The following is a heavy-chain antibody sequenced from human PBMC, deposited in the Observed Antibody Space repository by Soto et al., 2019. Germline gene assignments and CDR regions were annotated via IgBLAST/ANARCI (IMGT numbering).Heavy chain of an antibody. CDR3: AKDHYYGSGSYYKVVGYFDY. CDR2: ISGSGGST. Sequence: EVQLLESGGGLVQPGGSLRLSCAASGFTFSSYAMSWVRQAPGKGLEWVSAISGSGGSTYYADSVKGRFTISRDNSKNTLYLQMNSLRAEDTAVYYCAKDHYYGSGSYYKVVGYFDYWGQGTLVTVSS. CDR1: GFTFSSYA. J-gene: IGHJ4*02. V-gene: IGHV3-23*01. D-gene: IGHD3-10*01.